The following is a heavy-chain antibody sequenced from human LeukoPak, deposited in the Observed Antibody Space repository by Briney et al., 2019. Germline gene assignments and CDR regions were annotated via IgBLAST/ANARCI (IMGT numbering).Heavy chain of an antibody. CDR2: SRNKAKSYTT. D-gene: IGHD6-19*01. CDR3: VRVGSGAGSDSLDS. J-gene: IGHJ4*02. Sequence: GGSLRLSCAVSGFTFSDHFLDWVRQAPGKGLEWVGRSRNKAKSYTTEYAASVKGRFTISRDDSKNSLSLQMNSLKTEDTAVYYCVRVGSGAGSDSLDSWGQGTLVTVSS. V-gene: IGHV3-72*01. CDR1: GFTFSDHF.